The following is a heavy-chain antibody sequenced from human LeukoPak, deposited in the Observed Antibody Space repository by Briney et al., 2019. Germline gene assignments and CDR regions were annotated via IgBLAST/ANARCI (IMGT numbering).Heavy chain of an antibody. CDR2: ITPFNGNT. CDR1: VYTFTYRY. J-gene: IGHJ3*02. V-gene: IGHV1-45*02. Sequence: GASVKVSCKASVYTFTYRYLHWVRQAPGQALEWMGWITPFNGNTNYAQKFQDRVTITRDRSMSTAYMELSSLRSEDTAMYYCANTGDDSSGAFDIWGQGTMVTVSS. CDR3: ANTGDDSSGAFDI. D-gene: IGHD3-22*01.